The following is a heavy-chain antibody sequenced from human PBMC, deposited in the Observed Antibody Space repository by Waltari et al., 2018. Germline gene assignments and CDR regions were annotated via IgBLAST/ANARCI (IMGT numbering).Heavy chain of an antibody. D-gene: IGHD5-18*01. J-gene: IGHJ4*02. V-gene: IGHV3-7*01. CDR3: ARVVYTYGYSDY. CDR1: GFTFSTYW. CDR2: IRQDGSEK. Sequence: EVQLVESGGGLVQPEGSLRLSCAASGFTFSTYWMSWVRQTPGKGLEWVANIRQDGSEKAYVDPMRGRFTISRDNAKNSLYLQMNSLRAEDTAVYYCARVVYTYGYSDYWGQGTLVTVSS.